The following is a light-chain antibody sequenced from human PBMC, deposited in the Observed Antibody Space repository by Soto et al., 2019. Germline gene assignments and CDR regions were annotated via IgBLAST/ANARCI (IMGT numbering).Light chain of an antibody. CDR3: MQGTRWPWT. CDR1: QSLVDIDGNTY. V-gene: IGKV2-30*01. Sequence: DVVMTQSPLSLPVTFGQPASISCRSSQSLVDIDGNTYLNWFQQRPGQSPRRLIYQVSNRDSGVPDRFSGSGSATDFTLKISRVEAEDVGVYYCMQGTRWPWTFGQGTKVEI. J-gene: IGKJ1*01. CDR2: QVS.